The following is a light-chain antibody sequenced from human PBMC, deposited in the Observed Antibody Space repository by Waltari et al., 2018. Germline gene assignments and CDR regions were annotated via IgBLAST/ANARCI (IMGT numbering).Light chain of an antibody. CDR2: DVT. J-gene: IGLJ3*02. Sequence: QSALTQPASVSGSPGQSTTISCTGTSSDDGAYAVFSWYQQHPGKAPQVVIYDVTKRPSGVSNRFSGSKSGSTASLTISGLQAEDEADYYCSSRTSSITWVFGGGTKLTVL. CDR3: SSRTSSITWV. CDR1: SSDDGAYAV. V-gene: IGLV2-14*03.